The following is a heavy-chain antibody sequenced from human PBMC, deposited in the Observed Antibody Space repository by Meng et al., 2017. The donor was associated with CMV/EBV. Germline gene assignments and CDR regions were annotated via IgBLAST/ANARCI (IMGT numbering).Heavy chain of an antibody. Sequence: GESLKISCAASGFTFSSYGMHWARQAPGKGLEWVAVIWYDGSNKYYADSVKGRFTISRDNSKNTLYLQMNSLRAEDTAVYYCAKVRADTAMLNRRYYYYYYGMDVWGQGTTVTVSS. CDR3: AKVRADTAMLNRRYYYYYYGMDV. D-gene: IGHD5-18*01. CDR1: GFTFSSYG. J-gene: IGHJ6*02. CDR2: IWYDGSNK. V-gene: IGHV3-33*06.